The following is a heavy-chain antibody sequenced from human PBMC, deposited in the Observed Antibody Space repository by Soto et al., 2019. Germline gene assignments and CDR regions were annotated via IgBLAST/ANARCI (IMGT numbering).Heavy chain of an antibody. CDR3: ARAGGYSYGSDY. CDR2: INAGNGNT. Sequence: ASVKVSCKASGYTFTSYAMHWVRPAPGQRLEWMGWINAGNGNTKYSQKFQGRVTITRDTSASTAYMELSSLRSEDTAVYYCARAGGYSYGSDYWGQGTMVTVSS. J-gene: IGHJ4*03. V-gene: IGHV1-3*01. CDR1: GYTFTSYA. D-gene: IGHD5-18*01.